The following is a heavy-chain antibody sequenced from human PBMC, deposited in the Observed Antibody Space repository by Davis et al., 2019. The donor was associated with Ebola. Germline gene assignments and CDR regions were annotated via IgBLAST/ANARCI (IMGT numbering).Heavy chain of an antibody. V-gene: IGHV3-21*01. J-gene: IGHJ6*02. CDR2: ITRTSGYI. CDR3: ARQARVDV. Sequence: GESLKISCAASGFTFSTYTMNWVRQAPGKGLEWVSSITRTSGYIYYADSVKGRFTISRDNAKNSLYLQMNSLRVEDTAVYYCARQARVDVWGQGTTVTVSS. CDR1: GFTFSTYT.